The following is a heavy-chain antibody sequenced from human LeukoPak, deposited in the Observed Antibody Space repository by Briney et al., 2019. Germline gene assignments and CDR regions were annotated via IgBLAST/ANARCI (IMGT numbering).Heavy chain of an antibody. CDR3: ARDRNGEYGDWFDP. J-gene: IGHJ5*02. Sequence: SETLSLTCTVSGGSISSSSYYWGWIRQPPGKGLEWIGSIYYSGSTYYNPSLKSRVTISVDTSKNQFSLKLSSVTAADTAVYYCARDRNGEYGDWFDPWGQGTLVTVSS. CDR1: GGSISSSSYY. V-gene: IGHV4-39*07. CDR2: IYYSGST. D-gene: IGHD3-10*01.